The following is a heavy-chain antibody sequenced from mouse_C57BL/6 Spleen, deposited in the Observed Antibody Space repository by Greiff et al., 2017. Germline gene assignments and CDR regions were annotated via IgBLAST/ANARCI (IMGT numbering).Heavy chain of an antibody. CDR2: ISSGSSTI. CDR3: ARGSSPYAMDY. CDR1: GFTFSDYG. D-gene: IGHD1-1*01. V-gene: IGHV5-17*01. Sequence: EVNLVESGGGLVKPGGSLKLSCAASGFTFSDYGMHWVRQAPEKGLEWVAYISSGSSTIYYADTVKGRFTISRDNAKNTLFLQMTSLRSEDTAMYYCARGSSPYAMDYWGQGTSVTVSS. J-gene: IGHJ4*01.